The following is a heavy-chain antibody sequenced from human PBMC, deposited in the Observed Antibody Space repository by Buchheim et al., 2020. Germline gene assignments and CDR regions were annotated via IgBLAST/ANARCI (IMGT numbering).Heavy chain of an antibody. CDR1: GYTFTSYY. J-gene: IGHJ6*03. CDR2: INPSGGST. Sequence: QVQLVQSGAEVKKPGASVKVSCKASGYTFTSYYMHWVRQAPGQGLEWMGIINPSGGSTSYAQKFQGRVTMTRDTSTTTVYMELSSLRSEDTAVYYCARDEAPLRYSSWSYMDVWGKGTT. D-gene: IGHD6-6*01. CDR3: ARDEAPLRYSSWSYMDV. V-gene: IGHV1-46*01.